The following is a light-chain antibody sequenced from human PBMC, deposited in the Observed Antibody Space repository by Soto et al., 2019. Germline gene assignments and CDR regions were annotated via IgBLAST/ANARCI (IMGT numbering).Light chain of an antibody. CDR1: QGIGSW. CDR3: QQSYSTLGT. Sequence: DIQMTQSPSSVSASVGDRVTFTCRASQGIGSWLAWYQQKPGKAPRLLIYAASSLQSGVPSRFSGSGSGTDFTLTISSLQPEDSATYYCQQSYSTLGTFGQGTKVEIK. J-gene: IGKJ1*01. V-gene: IGKV1-12*01. CDR2: AAS.